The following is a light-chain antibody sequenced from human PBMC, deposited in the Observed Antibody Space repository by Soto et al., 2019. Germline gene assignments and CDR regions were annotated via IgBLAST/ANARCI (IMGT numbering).Light chain of an antibody. V-gene: IGKV3-15*01. Sequence: EIVLTQSPATLSLSPGERVTLSCRASQSVSSSLAWYQQRPGQAPRLLIYDTSTRAAGIAARFSGSGSGTEFTLTISSLQSEDFAVYYCQQYVHWPPGTFGQGTKVDIK. CDR3: QQYVHWPPGT. J-gene: IGKJ1*01. CDR1: QSVSSS. CDR2: DTS.